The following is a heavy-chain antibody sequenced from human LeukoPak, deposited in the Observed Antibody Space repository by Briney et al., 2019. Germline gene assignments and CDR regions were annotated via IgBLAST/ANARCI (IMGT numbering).Heavy chain of an antibody. CDR2: ILYDGSNK. J-gene: IGHJ4*02. CDR3: AKSPGVVVVPAAVDY. V-gene: IGHV3-30-3*02. D-gene: IGHD2-2*01. Sequence: PGRSLRLSCAASGFPLSSYAIHWVRQAPGKGLEWVAVILYDGSNKFYADSVKGRFTISRDNSKNTLYLQMNSLRAEDTAVYYCAKSPGVVVVPAAVDYWGQGSLVAVSS. CDR1: GFPLSSYA.